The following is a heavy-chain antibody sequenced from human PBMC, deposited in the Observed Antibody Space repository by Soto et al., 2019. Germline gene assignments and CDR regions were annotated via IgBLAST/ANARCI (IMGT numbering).Heavy chain of an antibody. J-gene: IGHJ6*02. D-gene: IGHD3-3*01. CDR1: GYTFTSYD. Sequence: ASVQVSCKSSGYTFTSYDINWVRQATGQGLEWMGWMNPNSGNTGYAQKFQGRVTMTRNTSISTAYMELSSLRSEDTAVYYCARTGGDDFWSGYYFGNYYYGMDVWGQGTTVTVSS. V-gene: IGHV1-8*01. CDR2: MNPNSGNT. CDR3: ARTGGDDFWSGYYFGNYYYGMDV.